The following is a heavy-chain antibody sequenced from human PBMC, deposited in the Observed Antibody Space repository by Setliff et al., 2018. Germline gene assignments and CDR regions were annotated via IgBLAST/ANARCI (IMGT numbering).Heavy chain of an antibody. Sequence: LRLSCAASGFTFSSYSMNWVRQAPGKGLEWVSVIYSGGSTYYADSVKGRFTISRDNAKNSLYLQMNSLRAEDTAVYYCARDHVYGSQFYYYYYGMDVWGQGTTVTVSS. CDR1: GFTFSSYS. J-gene: IGHJ6*02. V-gene: IGHV3-66*01. CDR3: ARDHVYGSQFYYYYYGMDV. D-gene: IGHD3-10*01. CDR2: IYSGGST.